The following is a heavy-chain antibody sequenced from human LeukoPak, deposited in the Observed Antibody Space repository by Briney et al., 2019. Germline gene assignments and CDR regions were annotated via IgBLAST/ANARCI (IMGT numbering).Heavy chain of an antibody. CDR3: ARQSGYSYGYGYYGMDV. D-gene: IGHD5-18*01. J-gene: IGHJ6*02. CDR1: GGSISSYY. Sequence: SETLSLTCTVSGGSISSYYWSWIRQPPWKGLEWIGYIYYSGSTNYNPSLKSRVTISVDTSKNQFSLKLSSVTAADTAVYYCARQSGYSYGYGYYGMDVWGQGTTVTVSS. V-gene: IGHV4-59*01. CDR2: IYYSGST.